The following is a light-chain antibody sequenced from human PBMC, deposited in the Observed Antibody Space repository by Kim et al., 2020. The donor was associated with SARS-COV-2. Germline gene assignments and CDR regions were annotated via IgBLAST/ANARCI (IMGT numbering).Light chain of an antibody. V-gene: IGKV1-27*01. CDR1: QDISNY. Sequence: IQMTQSPSSLSASVGDRVTITCRASQDISNYLAWYQQKPGKVPKVLIYSASTLQSGVPSRFSGSGSGTDFTLTISSLQPEDVATYYCQKYNSALGWAFGQGTKVDIK. CDR2: SAS. J-gene: IGKJ1*01. CDR3: QKYNSALGWA.